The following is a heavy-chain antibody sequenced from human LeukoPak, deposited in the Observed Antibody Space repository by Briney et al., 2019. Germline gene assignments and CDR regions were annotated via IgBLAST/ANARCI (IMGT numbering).Heavy chain of an antibody. CDR3: ARGPNSNWSGLDF. J-gene: IGHJ4*02. CDR1: GFSFSGHW. D-gene: IGHD6-6*01. Sequence: GGSLRLSCTASGFSFSGHWMHWARQLPGKGLVWVSRISPTGSTTSYADSVKGRFTVSRDNAKNTLYLQVNNLRAEDTAVYYCARGPNSNWSGLDFWGQGTLLSVSS. V-gene: IGHV3-74*01. CDR2: ISPTGSTT.